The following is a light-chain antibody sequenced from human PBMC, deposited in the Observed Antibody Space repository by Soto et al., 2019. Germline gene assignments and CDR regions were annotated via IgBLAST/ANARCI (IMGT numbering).Light chain of an antibody. CDR2: GAS. V-gene: IGKV3-15*01. CDR1: QSVSSN. Sequence: VVTQSPDTLSVSPGERPTLSCRASQSVSSNLAWYQQKLGQAPRLLIYGASTRATGISARFSGSGSGTEFTLTISSLQSEDFAIYYCQQYKNWPRTFGQGTKVDIK. CDR3: QQYKNWPRT. J-gene: IGKJ1*01.